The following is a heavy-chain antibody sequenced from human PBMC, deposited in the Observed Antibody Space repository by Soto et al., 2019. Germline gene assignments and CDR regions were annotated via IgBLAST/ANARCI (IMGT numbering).Heavy chain of an antibody. CDR2: IGTSAST. CDR1: GFTFSSYS. Sequence: DVRLLESGGGLVQPGGSLRLSCAASGFTFSSYSMSWFRQAPGKWLEWVSTIGTSASTYYGDSVRGRFTISRDNSRNSLYLQMNSLRAEDTAVYYCADLSRYCTSSNCDWGQGTLVTVSS. V-gene: IGHV3-23*01. J-gene: IGHJ4*02. CDR3: ADLSRYCTSSNCD. D-gene: IGHD2-2*01.